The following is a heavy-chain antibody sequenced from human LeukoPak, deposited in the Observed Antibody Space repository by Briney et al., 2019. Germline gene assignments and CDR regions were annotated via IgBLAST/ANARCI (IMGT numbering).Heavy chain of an antibody. D-gene: IGHD2/OR15-2a*01. CDR1: GLTFSSYA. J-gene: IGHJ4*02. CDR3: AKDFTFFGVWPGVFPYFDY. V-gene: IGHV3-23*01. CDR2: ISGSGGST. Sequence: GGSLSLFCAVSGLTFSSYAMSWVRQAPGKGLEWVSAISGSGGSTYYADSVKGRFTISRDNSKNTLYLKMNSLRDEDTAVYYCAKDFTFFGVWPGVFPYFDYWGQGTLVTVSS.